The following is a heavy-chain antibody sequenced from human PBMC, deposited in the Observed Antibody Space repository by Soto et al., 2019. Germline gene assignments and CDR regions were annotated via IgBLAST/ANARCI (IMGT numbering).Heavy chain of an antibody. CDR2: ITTTSSTM. J-gene: IGHJ6*02. V-gene: IGHV3-48*02. Sequence: PGESLKISCTPSGFIFSDYSMNWVRQAPGKGLEWISYITTTSSTMYYADSVKGRFTISRDNAKNSLYLQMNSLRDEDTAVYYCARDSSGRQYYGMDVWGQRTTVTVSS. CDR1: GFIFSDYS. CDR3: ARDSSGRQYYGMDV. D-gene: IGHD3-22*01.